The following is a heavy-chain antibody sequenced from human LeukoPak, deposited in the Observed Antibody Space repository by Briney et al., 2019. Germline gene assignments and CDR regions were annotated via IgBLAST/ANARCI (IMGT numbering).Heavy chain of an antibody. D-gene: IGHD2-2*01. CDR3: ARDRGYCSSTSCRYYYYYMDV. CDR1: GFTFSSYE. CDR2: ISSSGSTI. J-gene: IGHJ6*03. Sequence: GGSLRLSCAASGFTFSSYEMNWVRQAPGKGLEWVSYISSSGSTIYYADSVKGRFTISRDNAKNSLYLQMNSLRAEDTAVYYCARDRGYCSSTSCRYYYYYMDVWGKGTTVTISS. V-gene: IGHV3-48*03.